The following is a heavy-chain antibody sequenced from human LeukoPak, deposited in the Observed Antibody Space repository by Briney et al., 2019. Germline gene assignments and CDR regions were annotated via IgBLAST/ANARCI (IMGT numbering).Heavy chain of an antibody. V-gene: IGHV4-59*01. CDR2: IYYSGST. Sequence: SETLSLTCTVSGGSISSYYWSWIRQPPGKGLGWSGYIYYSGSTNYNPSLKSRVTISVDTSKNQFSLKLSSVTAADTAVYYCARAFSGYYDSSGYPNWFHPWGQGTLVTVSS. CDR1: GGSISSYY. CDR3: ARAFSGYYDSSGYPNWFHP. D-gene: IGHD3-22*01. J-gene: IGHJ5*02.